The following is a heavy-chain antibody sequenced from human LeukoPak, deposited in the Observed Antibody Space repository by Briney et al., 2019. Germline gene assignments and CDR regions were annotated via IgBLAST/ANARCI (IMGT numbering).Heavy chain of an antibody. V-gene: IGHV4-59*01. CDR2: IYYSGST. CDR1: GGSISSYY. D-gene: IGHD3-10*01. Sequence: SETLSLTCTVSGGSISSYYWSWIRQPPGKGLEWIGYIYYSGSTSYNPSLKSRVTISVDTSKNQFSLKLSSVTAADTAVYYCAREVYYGNFDYWGQGTLVTVSS. J-gene: IGHJ4*02. CDR3: AREVYYGNFDY.